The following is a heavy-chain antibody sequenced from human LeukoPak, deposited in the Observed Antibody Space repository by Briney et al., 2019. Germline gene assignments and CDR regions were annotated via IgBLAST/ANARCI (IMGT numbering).Heavy chain of an antibody. CDR2: IDPSDSYT. CDR1: GYSFTSYW. Sequence: GESLKISCKGSGYSFTSYWISWVRQMPGKGLEWMGRIDPSDSYTNYSPSFQGHVTISADKSISTAYLQWSSLKASDTAMYYCARRYYYDSSGYYYVGFDDAFDIWGQGTMVTVSS. CDR3: ARRYYYDSSGYYYVGFDDAFDI. J-gene: IGHJ3*02. V-gene: IGHV5-10-1*01. D-gene: IGHD3-22*01.